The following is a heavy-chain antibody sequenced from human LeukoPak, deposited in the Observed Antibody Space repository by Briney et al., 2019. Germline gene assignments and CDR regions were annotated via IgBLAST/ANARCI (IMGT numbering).Heavy chain of an antibody. Sequence: PSETLSLTCTVSGGSISSSSYYWGWIRQPPGKGLEWIGSIYYSGSTYYNPSLKSRVTISVDTSKNQFSLKLSSVTAADTAVYYCAREVYYYGSGTQSGCFDYWGQGTLVTVSS. D-gene: IGHD3-10*01. J-gene: IGHJ4*02. CDR2: IYYSGST. V-gene: IGHV4-39*07. CDR1: GGSISSSSYY. CDR3: AREVYYYGSGTQSGCFDY.